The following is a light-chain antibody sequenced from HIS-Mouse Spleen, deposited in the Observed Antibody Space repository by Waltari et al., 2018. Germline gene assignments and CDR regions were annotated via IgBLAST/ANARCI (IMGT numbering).Light chain of an antibody. CDR3: SSYTSSSFNVV. CDR2: DVR. J-gene: IGLJ2*01. Sequence: SALTQPASVSGSPGQSITISCTGTGSDVGGYNYVSWYQQHPGKAPKLKIYDVRNRPSGFSNRFSGSKSGNTASLTISGLQAEDEADYYCSSYTSSSFNVVFGGGTKLTVL. CDR1: GSDVGGYNY. V-gene: IGLV2-14*03.